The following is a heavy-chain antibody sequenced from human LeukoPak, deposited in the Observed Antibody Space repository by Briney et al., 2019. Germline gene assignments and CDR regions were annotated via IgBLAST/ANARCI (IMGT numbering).Heavy chain of an antibody. Sequence: SQTLSLTCAISGDSVSSNSAAWNWIRQSPSRGLEWLGRTYYRSKWYNDYAVSVKSRITINPDTSKNQFSLQLNSVTPEDTAVYYCSRNREGYSRCYYYGLFDPWGQGTLVTVSS. V-gene: IGHV6-1*01. D-gene: IGHD3-22*01. CDR3: SRNREGYSRCYYYGLFDP. J-gene: IGHJ5*02. CDR2: TYYRSKWYN. CDR1: GDSVSSNSAA.